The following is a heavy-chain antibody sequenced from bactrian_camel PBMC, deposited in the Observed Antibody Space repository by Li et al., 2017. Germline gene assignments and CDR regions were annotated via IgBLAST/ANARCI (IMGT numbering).Heavy chain of an antibody. V-gene: IGHV3S40*01. Sequence: VQLVESGGGLVQPGGALRVSCAASGFAFSRYDMGWVRQAPGKGLEWVSGINRAGDMTDYADSVKGRFTMFRDNRKNTLYLQMNSLKPEDTAVYHCAAEPRGSASWGQGTQVTVS. CDR2: INRAGDMT. J-gene: IGHJ6*01. CDR1: GFAFSRYD. D-gene: IGHD3*01. CDR3: AAEPRGSAS.